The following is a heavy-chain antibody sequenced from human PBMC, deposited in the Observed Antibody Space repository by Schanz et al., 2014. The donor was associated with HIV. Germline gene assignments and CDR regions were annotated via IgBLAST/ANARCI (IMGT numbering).Heavy chain of an antibody. V-gene: IGHV3-30*04. CDR1: GFTFGDYA. CDR2: ISYDGVNK. J-gene: IGHJ3*01. CDR3: ARDFSQGRDSSGPYDAFDL. D-gene: IGHD3-22*01. Sequence: VHLVESGGGLIKPGRSLRLSCTASGFTFGDYAMSWFRQAPGKGLEWVAVISYDGVNKHFADSVKGRFTISRDNSKNTLYLQVKRLRTEDTAVYYCARDFSQGRDSSGPYDAFDLWGQGTMVTVSA.